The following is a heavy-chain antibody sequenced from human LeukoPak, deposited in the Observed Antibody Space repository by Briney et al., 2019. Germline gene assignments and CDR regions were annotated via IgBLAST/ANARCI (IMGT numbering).Heavy chain of an antibody. J-gene: IGHJ6*03. CDR2: IYYSGST. Sequence: SETLSLTCTVSGGSISSHYWSWIRQPPGKGLEWIGYIYYSGSTNYNPSLKSRVTMSVDTSKNQFSLKLSSVTAADTAVYYCARAVVVPAAKGGQEAYYYYYYMDVWGKGTTVTVSS. D-gene: IGHD2-2*01. CDR3: ARAVVVPAAKGGQEAYYYYYYMDV. CDR1: GGSISSHY. V-gene: IGHV4-59*11.